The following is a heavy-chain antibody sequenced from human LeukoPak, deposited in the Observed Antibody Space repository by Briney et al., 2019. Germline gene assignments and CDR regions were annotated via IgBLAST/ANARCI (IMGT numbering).Heavy chain of an antibody. CDR3: AIQTRGYGGNSVSFDY. CDR1: GFTFSSYA. J-gene: IGHJ4*02. Sequence: GGSLRLSCAASGFTFSSYAMSWVRQAPGKGLEWVSGISGSGGSTYYADSVKGRFTISRDNSKNTLYLQMNSLRAEDTAVYYRAIQTRGYGGNSVSFDYWGQGTLVTVSS. CDR2: ISGSGGST. D-gene: IGHD4-23*01. V-gene: IGHV3-23*01.